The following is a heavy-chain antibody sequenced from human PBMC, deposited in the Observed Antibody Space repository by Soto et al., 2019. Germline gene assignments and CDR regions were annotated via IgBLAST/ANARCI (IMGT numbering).Heavy chain of an antibody. D-gene: IGHD5-18*01. CDR2: IYWNDDK. CDR3: AHRIRRRYTAMIYDFYCMDL. Sequence: TLKVAYICCRLSLKNNGTRVGWIGQPPGKDLEWIALIYWNDDKHYSPSLKSRLTITKDTSKNQVVLTMTNMDPVDTATYYCAHRIRRRYTAMIYDFYCMDLWGQGTTVTVSS. V-gene: IGHV2-5*01. CDR1: RLSLKNNGTR. J-gene: IGHJ6*02.